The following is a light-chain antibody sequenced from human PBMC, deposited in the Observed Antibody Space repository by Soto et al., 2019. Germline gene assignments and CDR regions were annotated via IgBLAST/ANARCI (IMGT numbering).Light chain of an antibody. Sequence: QSALTQPASVSGSPGQSITISCTGTSSDAGSYKLVSWYQQHPGKAPKFIIYEGNKRPSGVSNRFSGSESGNTASLTISGLQAEDEADYYCCSYAGSGAAVFGFGTQLTVL. CDR3: CSYAGSGAAV. CDR2: EGN. V-gene: IGLV2-23*01. CDR1: SSDAGSYKL. J-gene: IGLJ7*01.